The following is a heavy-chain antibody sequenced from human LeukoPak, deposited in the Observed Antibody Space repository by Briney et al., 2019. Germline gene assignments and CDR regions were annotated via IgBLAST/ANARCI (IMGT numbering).Heavy chain of an antibody. Sequence: GGSLRLSCAASGFTFSSYSMNWVRQAPGKGLEWVSSISSSSSYIYYADSVKGRFTISRDNAKNSLYLQMNSLRAEDTAVYYFAGDPQPPPPPPPLVVVPAAMLDYYYGMDVWGKGTTVTVSS. CDR2: ISSSSSYI. J-gene: IGHJ6*04. CDR3: AGDPQPPPPPPPLVVVPAAMLDYYYGMDV. CDR1: GFTFSSYS. V-gene: IGHV3-21*01. D-gene: IGHD2-2*01.